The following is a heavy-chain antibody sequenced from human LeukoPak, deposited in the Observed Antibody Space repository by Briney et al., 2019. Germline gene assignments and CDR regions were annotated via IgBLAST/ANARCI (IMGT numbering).Heavy chain of an antibody. Sequence: SETLSLTCTVSGGSISSYYWSWIRQPPGKGLEWIGYIDYSGSTNYNPSLKSRVTISVDTSKNQFSLKLSSVTAADTAVYYCARLRPVNCFDPWGQGALVTVSS. J-gene: IGHJ5*02. CDR3: ARLRPVNCFDP. CDR2: IDYSGST. CDR1: GGSISSYY. V-gene: IGHV4-59*01.